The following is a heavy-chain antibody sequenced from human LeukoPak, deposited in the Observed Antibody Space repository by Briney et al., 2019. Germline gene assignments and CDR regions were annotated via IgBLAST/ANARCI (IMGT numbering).Heavy chain of an antibody. CDR2: ITYDGSHE. J-gene: IGHJ4*02. D-gene: IGHD1-26*01. CDR1: GITFSNYA. Sequence: GGSLRLSCVGSGITFSNYAVHWVRQAPGKGLEWVAGITYDGSHEYFADSVKGRFAISRDNSKNTLYLQMNSLRAEDTAVYYCARARVGAAYYFDYWGQGTLVTVSS. V-gene: IGHV3-30*09. CDR3: ARARVGAAYYFDY.